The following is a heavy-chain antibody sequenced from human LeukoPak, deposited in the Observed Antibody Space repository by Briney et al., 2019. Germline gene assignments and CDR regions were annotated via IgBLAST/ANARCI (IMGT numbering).Heavy chain of an antibody. CDR3: ARGEGYGDY. Sequence: ASVKVSCKASGGTFSSYAISWVRQAPGQGLEWMGRIIPILGIANYAQKFQGRVTITADKSTSTAYMERSSLRSEDTAVYYCARGEGYGDYWGQGTLVTVSS. V-gene: IGHV1-69*04. D-gene: IGHD5-24*01. CDR1: GGTFSSYA. J-gene: IGHJ4*02. CDR2: IIPILGIA.